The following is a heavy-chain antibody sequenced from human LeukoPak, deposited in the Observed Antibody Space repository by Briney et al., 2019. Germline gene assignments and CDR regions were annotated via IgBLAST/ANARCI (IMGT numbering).Heavy chain of an antibody. J-gene: IGHJ4*02. CDR2: ISSSGSTI. CDR1: GFTFSSYE. D-gene: IGHD2-21*01. V-gene: IGHV3-48*03. Sequence: LAGGSLRLSCAASGFTFSSYEMNWVCQAPGKGLEWVSYISSSGSTIYYADSVKGRFTISRDNAKNSLYLQMNSLRAEDTAVYYCASLAYFGYGTDYWGQGTLVTVSS. CDR3: ASLAYFGYGTDY.